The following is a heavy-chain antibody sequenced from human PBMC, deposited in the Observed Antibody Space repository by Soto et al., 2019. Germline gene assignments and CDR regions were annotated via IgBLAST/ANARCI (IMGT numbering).Heavy chain of an antibody. CDR3: ARDPGYSYGYN. D-gene: IGHD5-18*01. V-gene: IGHV1-18*01. J-gene: IGHJ4*02. CDR2: ISAYNGNT. CDR1: GYTFTSYG. Sequence: ASVKVSCKASGYTFTSYGISWVRQAPGQGLEWMGRISAYNGNTNYAQKLQGRVTITRDTSASTAYMELSSLRSEDTAVYYCARDPGYSYGYNWGQGTLVTVSS.